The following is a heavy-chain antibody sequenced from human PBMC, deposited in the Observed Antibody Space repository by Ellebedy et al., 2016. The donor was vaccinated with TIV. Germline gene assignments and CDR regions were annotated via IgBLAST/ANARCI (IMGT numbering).Heavy chain of an antibody. Sequence: GGSLRLSCAASGFTFTNVWMNWVRQAPGKGLEWVGRIKTKTEGATTNYAAPVKGRFMISRDDSENTVYLQMNSLNTEDTAVYYCSTYSGSRLALDSWGQGTLVTVSS. D-gene: IGHD1-26*01. CDR2: IKTKTEGATT. CDR3: STYSGSRLALDS. V-gene: IGHV3-15*07. CDR1: GFTFTNVW. J-gene: IGHJ4*02.